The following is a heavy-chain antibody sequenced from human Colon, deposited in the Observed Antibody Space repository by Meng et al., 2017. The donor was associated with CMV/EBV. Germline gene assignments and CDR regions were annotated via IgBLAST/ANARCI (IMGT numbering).Heavy chain of an antibody. D-gene: IGHD1-26*01. J-gene: IGHJ4*02. CDR3: IVMPPGY. CDR1: GLTSSSYW. V-gene: IGHV3-74*01. Sequence: EVQVGESGGGLVQPGVSLRLSCEVSGLTSSSYWVDWVRQVPGKGPLWVSRIRSDASSINYADSVKGRFTISRDNAKNAVHLQMNNLRDEDMALYYCIVMPPGYWGQGTLVTVSS. CDR2: IRSDASSI.